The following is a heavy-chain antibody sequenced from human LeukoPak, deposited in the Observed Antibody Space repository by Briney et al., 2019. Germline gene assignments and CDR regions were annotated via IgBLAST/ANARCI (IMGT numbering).Heavy chain of an antibody. V-gene: IGHV4-30-2*01. Sequence: KASQTLSLTCTVSGGSISSGGYYWSWIRQPPGKGLEWIGYIYHSGSTYYNPSLKSRVTISVDRSKNQFSLKLSSVTAADTAVYYCAREGANYGSGTLGVWGQGTLVTVSS. CDR1: GGSISSGGYY. CDR2: IYHSGST. D-gene: IGHD3-10*01. J-gene: IGHJ4*02. CDR3: AREGANYGSGTLGV.